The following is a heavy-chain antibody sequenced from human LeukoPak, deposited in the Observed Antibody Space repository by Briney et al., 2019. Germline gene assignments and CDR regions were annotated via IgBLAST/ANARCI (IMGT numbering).Heavy chain of an antibody. J-gene: IGHJ4*02. Sequence: SETLSLTCTVSGGSISSSSYYWGWIRQPPGKGLEWIGSIYYSGSTYYNPSLKSRVTISVDTSKNQFSLKLSSVTAADTAVYYCAGHFVAGAGYFDYWGQGTLVTVSS. D-gene: IGHD1-26*01. CDR2: IYYSGST. V-gene: IGHV4-39*01. CDR3: AGHFVAGAGYFDY. CDR1: GGSISSSSYY.